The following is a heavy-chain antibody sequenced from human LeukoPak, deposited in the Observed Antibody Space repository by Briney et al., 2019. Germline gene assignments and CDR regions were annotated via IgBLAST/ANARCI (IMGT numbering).Heavy chain of an antibody. CDR1: GGSISSSSYY. J-gene: IGHJ3*02. D-gene: IGHD3-22*01. CDR3: ARMIGDDAFDI. V-gene: IGHV4-39*01. Sequence: SETLSLTCTVSGGSISSSSYYWDWLRQPPGKGLEWIGTIYYSGTTYYNPSLKSRVTISVDTSRNQFSLKLSSVTATDTAAYYCARMIGDDAFDIWGQGTMVTVSS. CDR2: IYYSGTT.